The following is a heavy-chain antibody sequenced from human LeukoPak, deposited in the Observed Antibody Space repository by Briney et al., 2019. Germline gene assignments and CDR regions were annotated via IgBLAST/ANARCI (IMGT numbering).Heavy chain of an antibody. V-gene: IGHV1-2*02. CDR3: ATIEPTFDY. CDR2: INPDSGGT. Sequence: GASVKVSCKASGYTFTGYYIHWVRQAPGQGLEWMGWINPDSGGTNYAQKFQGRVTMTRDTSISTAYMELSRLRSDDTAVYYCATIEPTFDYWGQGTLVTVSS. J-gene: IGHJ4*02. CDR1: GYTFTGYY.